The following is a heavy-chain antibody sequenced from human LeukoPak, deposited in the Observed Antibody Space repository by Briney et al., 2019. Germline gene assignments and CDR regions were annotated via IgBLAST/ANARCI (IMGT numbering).Heavy chain of an antibody. Sequence: SETLSLTCAVYGGSFSGYYWSWIRQPPGKGLEWIGEINPSGSTNYNPSLKSRVTISVDTSKNQFSLKLSSVTAADTAVYYCARGIRDIVVVPAANPFDYWGQGTLVTVSS. CDR2: INPSGST. D-gene: IGHD2-2*01. CDR3: ARGIRDIVVVPAANPFDY. CDR1: GGSFSGYY. V-gene: IGHV4-34*01. J-gene: IGHJ4*02.